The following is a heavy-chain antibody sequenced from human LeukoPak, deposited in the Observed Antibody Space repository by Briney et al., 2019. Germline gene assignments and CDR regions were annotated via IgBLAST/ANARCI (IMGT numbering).Heavy chain of an antibody. CDR1: GYTFTSYD. Sequence: ASVKVSCKASGYTFTSYDINWVRQATGLGLEWMGWMNPNSGNTGYAQKFQGRVTMTRNTSISTAYMELSSLRSEDTAVYYCARGRRRNPLWFGELLSKFDYWGQGTLVTVSS. D-gene: IGHD3-10*01. J-gene: IGHJ4*02. CDR2: MNPNSGNT. V-gene: IGHV1-8*01. CDR3: ARGRRRNPLWFGELLSKFDY.